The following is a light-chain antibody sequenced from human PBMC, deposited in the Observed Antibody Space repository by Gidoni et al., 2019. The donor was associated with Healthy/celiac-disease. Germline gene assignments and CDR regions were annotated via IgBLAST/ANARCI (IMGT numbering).Light chain of an antibody. J-gene: IGKJ4*01. CDR3: QQRSNWPPLT. CDR1: QSVSSY. Sequence: DIVLTQSPATLSLSPGERATLACRASQSVSSYLAWYQQKPGQAPRLLSYDASNRATGIPARCSGSGSGTDFTLTISSLEPEDFAVDYCQQRSNWPPLTFGGGTKVEIK. CDR2: DAS. V-gene: IGKV3-11*01.